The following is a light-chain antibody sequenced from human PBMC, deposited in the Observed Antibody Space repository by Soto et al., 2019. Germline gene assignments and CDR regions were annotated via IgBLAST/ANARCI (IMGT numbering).Light chain of an antibody. CDR3: QQSDDTPPWT. CDR2: AAS. Sequence: DIQMTQSPSSLSASVGDRVIITCRASQSIRKYLNWYQHKPGKVPTLLIYAASSLQSGVPSRFSGSGSGTEFTLTITSLQPEDFATYYCQQSDDTPPWTFGQGTKVEIK. V-gene: IGKV1-39*01. CDR1: QSIRKY. J-gene: IGKJ1*01.